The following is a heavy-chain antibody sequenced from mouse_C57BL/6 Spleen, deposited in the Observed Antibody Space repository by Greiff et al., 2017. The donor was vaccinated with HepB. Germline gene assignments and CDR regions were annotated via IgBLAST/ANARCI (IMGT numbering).Heavy chain of an antibody. CDR1: GYTFTSYW. V-gene: IGHV1-50*01. CDR3: ARRALITCFDY. J-gene: IGHJ2*01. D-gene: IGHD1-1*01. CDR2: IDPSDSYT. Sequence: VQLQQSGAELVKPGASVKLSCKASGYTFTSYWMQWVKQRPGQGLEWIGEIDPSDSYTNYNQKFKGKATLTVDTSSSTAYMQLSSLTSEDSAVYYCARRALITCFDYWGQGTTLTVSS.